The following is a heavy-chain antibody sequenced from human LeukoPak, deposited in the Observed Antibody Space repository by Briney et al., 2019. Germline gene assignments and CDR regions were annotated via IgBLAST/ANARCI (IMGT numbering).Heavy chain of an antibody. CDR3: AKALRETHRPVYSYYYMDV. J-gene: IGHJ6*03. D-gene: IGHD2-21*01. CDR1: ECTFNNYA. CDR2: ISGRGGIT. V-gene: IGHV3-23*01. Sequence: GGSLRLSCAASECTFNNYAVSWVRQAPGQGLEWVSTISGRGGITYYADSVKGRFTISRDNSKNTVFLQMNSLRVDDTAVYYYAKALRETHRPVYSYYYMDVWGKGTTVTVSS.